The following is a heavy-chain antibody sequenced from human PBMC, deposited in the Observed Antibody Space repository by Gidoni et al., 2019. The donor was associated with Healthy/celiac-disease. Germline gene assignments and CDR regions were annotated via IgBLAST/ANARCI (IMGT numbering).Heavy chain of an antibody. Sequence: VSVLWYDGSNTYYADSVKGRFTISRDNSKNTLYLQMNSLRAEDTAVYYCARDRFIARFDYWGQGTLVTVSS. D-gene: IGHD3-16*02. CDR2: LWYDGSNT. J-gene: IGHJ4*02. CDR3: ARDRFIARFDY. V-gene: IGHV3-33*01.